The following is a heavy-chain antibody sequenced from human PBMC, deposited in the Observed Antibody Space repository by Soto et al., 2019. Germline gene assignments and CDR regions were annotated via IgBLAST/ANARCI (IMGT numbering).Heavy chain of an antibody. J-gene: IGHJ5*02. CDR1: GGSISSSSYY. Sequence: PSETLSLTCTVSGGSISSSSYYWGWIRQPPGKGLEWIGSIYYSGSTYYNPSLKSRVTISVDTSKNQFSLKLSSVTAADTAVYYCARSEGAAAGITVNWFDPWGQGTLVTVSS. CDR3: ARSEGAAAGITVNWFDP. V-gene: IGHV4-39*01. D-gene: IGHD6-13*01. CDR2: IYYSGST.